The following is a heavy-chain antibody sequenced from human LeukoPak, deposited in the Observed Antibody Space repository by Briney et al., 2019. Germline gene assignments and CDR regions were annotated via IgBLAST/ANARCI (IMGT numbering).Heavy chain of an antibody. Sequence: ASETLPLTCTVSGGSISSYYWSWIRQPPGKGLEWIGYIYYSGNTNYNPSLKSRVTISVDTSKNQFSLKLSSVTAADTAVYYCARGAAAGTFFSVDYWGQGTLVTVSS. CDR3: ARGAAAGTFFSVDY. V-gene: IGHV4-59*01. CDR2: IYYSGNT. CDR1: GGSISSYY. J-gene: IGHJ4*02. D-gene: IGHD6-13*01.